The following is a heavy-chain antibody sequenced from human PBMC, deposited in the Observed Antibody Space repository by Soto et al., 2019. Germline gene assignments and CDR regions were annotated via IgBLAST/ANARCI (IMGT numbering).Heavy chain of an antibody. V-gene: IGHV3-74*01. CDR2: INEDGRII. J-gene: IGHJ4*02. Sequence: EVQLVESGGGLVQPGGSLRLSCAASGFTFSNFWMHWVRQVPGKGLMWVSRINEDGRIINYADSVKGRFTISRDNARDRLYWEMTVLGPEDTAIYYSTGYMGGWGAYWGQGALVTVSS. CDR1: GFTFSNFW. D-gene: IGHD2-15*01. CDR3: TGYMGGWGAY.